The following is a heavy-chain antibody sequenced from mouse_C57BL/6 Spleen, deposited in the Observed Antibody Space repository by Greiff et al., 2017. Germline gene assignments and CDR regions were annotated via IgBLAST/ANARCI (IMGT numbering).Heavy chain of an antibody. V-gene: IGHV1-69*01. Sequence: QVQLQQPGAELVMPGASVKLSCKASGYTFTSYWMPWVKQRPGQGLEWIGEIDPSGSCTNYNQKFKGKSTLTVDKSSSTAYMQLSSLTSEDSAVYYCARSGGSPPFAYWGQGTLVTVSA. J-gene: IGHJ3*01. CDR3: ARSGGSPPFAY. CDR2: IDPSGSCT. CDR1: GYTFTSYW. D-gene: IGHD1-1*01.